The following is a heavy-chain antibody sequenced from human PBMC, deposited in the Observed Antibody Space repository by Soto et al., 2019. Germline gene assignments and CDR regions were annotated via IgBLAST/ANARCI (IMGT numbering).Heavy chain of an antibody. V-gene: IGHV1-18*01. Sequence: ASVKISCKAYGYTFTSYGISWVRQAPGQGLEWMGWISAYNGNTNYAQKLQGRVTMTTDTSTSTAYMELRSLRSDDTAVYYCARDQDPYSSGWYGGDYWGQGTLVTVSS. CDR1: GYTFTSYG. CDR3: ARDQDPYSSGWYGGDY. J-gene: IGHJ4*02. D-gene: IGHD6-19*01. CDR2: ISAYNGNT.